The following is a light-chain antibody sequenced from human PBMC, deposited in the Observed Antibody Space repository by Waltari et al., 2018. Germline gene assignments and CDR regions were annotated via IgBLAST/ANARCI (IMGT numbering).Light chain of an antibody. J-gene: IGKJ1*01. CDR1: QSISRY. CDR3: QHHFRLPAT. Sequence: IMLTQSPGTLSLSPGERPPPPCRASQSISRYLAWYQQKPGQAPRLLIYGASTRATGIPDRFSGSGSGTDFSLTISGLEPEDSAVYYCQHHFRLPATFGQGTKVEIK. V-gene: IGKV3-20*01. CDR2: GAS.